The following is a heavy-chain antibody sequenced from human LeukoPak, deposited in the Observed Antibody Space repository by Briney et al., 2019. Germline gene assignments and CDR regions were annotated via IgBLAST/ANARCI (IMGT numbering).Heavy chain of an antibody. J-gene: IGHJ6*02. D-gene: IGHD2-8*01. Sequence: PGGSLRLSCAASGFTFSSYAMHWVRQAPGKGLEWVAVISYDGSNKYYADSVKGRFTISRDNSKNTLYLQMNSLRAEDTAVYYCASADGDCTNGVCRSYYYYGTDVWGQGTTVTVSS. CDR1: GFTFSSYA. V-gene: IGHV3-30-3*01. CDR3: ASADGDCTNGVCRSYYYYGTDV. CDR2: ISYDGSNK.